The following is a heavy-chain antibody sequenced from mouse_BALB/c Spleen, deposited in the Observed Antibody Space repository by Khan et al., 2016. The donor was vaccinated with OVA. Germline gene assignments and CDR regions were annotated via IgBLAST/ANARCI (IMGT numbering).Heavy chain of an antibody. CDR3: TTAYYRYYFDY. J-gene: IGHJ2*01. D-gene: IGHD2-14*01. CDR1: GNIFTSYG. Sequence: VQLKQSGAELGRPGSSVKLSCKTSGNIFTSYGIKWVKQRPGQGLEWIGYIYPGNGYTEYSEKFQGKATLTSDTSSNTAYMQLRSLTSEDSASYFCTTAYYRYYFDYWGQGTTLTVSS. V-gene: IGHV1S134*01. CDR2: IYPGNGYT.